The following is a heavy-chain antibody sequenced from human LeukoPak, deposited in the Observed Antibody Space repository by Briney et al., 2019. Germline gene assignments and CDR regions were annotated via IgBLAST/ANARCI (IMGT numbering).Heavy chain of an antibody. D-gene: IGHD6-13*01. CDR3: ARDYTNPGSSRYNWFDP. CDR2: IYYSGNT. Sequence: PSETLSLTCTVSGVSISSSNSYWGWIRQPPGKGVEWVGSIYYSGNTYYNASLKSQVTISVDTSKNQFSLHLNSVTAADTAVYYCARDYTNPGSSRYNWFDPWGQGTLVTVSS. V-gene: IGHV4-39*02. J-gene: IGHJ5*02. CDR1: GVSISSSNSY.